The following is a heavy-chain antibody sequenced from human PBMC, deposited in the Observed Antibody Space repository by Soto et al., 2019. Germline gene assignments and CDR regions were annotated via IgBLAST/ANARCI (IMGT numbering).Heavy chain of an antibody. Sequence: GGSLRLSCAASGFTFSSYAMSWVRQAPGKGLEWVSAISGSGGSTYYADSVKGRFTISRDNSKNTLYLQMNSLRAEDTAVYYCAKALGDYSYCSGSYDAFDIWGQGTMVTVSS. V-gene: IGHV3-23*01. CDR2: ISGSGGST. CDR1: GFTFSSYA. J-gene: IGHJ3*02. CDR3: AKALGDYSYCSGSYDAFDI. D-gene: IGHD3-10*01.